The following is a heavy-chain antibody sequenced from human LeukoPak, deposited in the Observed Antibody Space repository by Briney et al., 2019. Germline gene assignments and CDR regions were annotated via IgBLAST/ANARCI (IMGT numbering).Heavy chain of an antibody. CDR1: GGSISSSSYY. V-gene: IGHV4-39*01. Sequence: PSETLSLTCTVSGGSISSSSYYWGWIRQPPGKGLEWIGSIYYSGSTYYNPSLKSRVTISVDTSKNQFSLKLSSVTAADTAVYYCAGVTGIAAAQWFDPWGQGTLVTVSS. CDR3: AGVTGIAAAQWFDP. J-gene: IGHJ5*02. CDR2: IYYSGST. D-gene: IGHD6-13*01.